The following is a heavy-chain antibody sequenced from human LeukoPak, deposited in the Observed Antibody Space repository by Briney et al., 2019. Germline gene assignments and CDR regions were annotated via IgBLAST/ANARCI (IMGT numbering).Heavy chain of an antibody. CDR1: GGSISSYY. V-gene: IGHV4-59*01. CDR2: ISYIGST. D-gene: IGHD4-17*01. CDR3: ARDPTTVTKGLDI. J-gene: IGHJ3*02. Sequence: SETLSLTCTVSGGSISSYYWSWIRQPPGKGLEWIGYISYIGSTNYNPSLKSRVTISVDTSKNQFSLRLSSVTAADTAVYYCARDPTTVTKGLDIWGQGTMVTVSS.